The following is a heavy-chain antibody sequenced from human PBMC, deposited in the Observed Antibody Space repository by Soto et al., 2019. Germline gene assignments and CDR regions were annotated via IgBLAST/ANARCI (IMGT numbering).Heavy chain of an antibody. CDR1: GGSFSGYY. CDR2: INHSGST. V-gene: IGHV4-34*01. D-gene: IGHD3-3*01. J-gene: IGHJ5*02. CDR3: ARGGSTIFGVVIIGGVLWFDP. Sequence: PSETLSLTCAVYGGSFSGYYWSWIRQPPGKGLEWIGEINHSGSTNYNPSLKGRVTISVDTSKNQFSLKLSSVTAADTAVYYCARGGSTIFGVVIIGGVLWFDPWGQGTLVTVSS.